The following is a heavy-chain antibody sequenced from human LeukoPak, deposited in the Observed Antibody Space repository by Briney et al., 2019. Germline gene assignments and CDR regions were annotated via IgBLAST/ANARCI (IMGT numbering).Heavy chain of an antibody. Sequence: PSETLSLTCTVSGGFISNYYWSWIRQPPGKGLEWIGYIYYSGSIDYNPSLKSRVTISVDTSKNQFSLKLNSVTDADTAVYYCARGQVDTHFDYWGPGTLVTVSS. CDR3: ARGQVDTHFDY. CDR1: GGFISNYY. CDR2: IYYSGSI. D-gene: IGHD2-2*02. J-gene: IGHJ4*02. V-gene: IGHV4-59*01.